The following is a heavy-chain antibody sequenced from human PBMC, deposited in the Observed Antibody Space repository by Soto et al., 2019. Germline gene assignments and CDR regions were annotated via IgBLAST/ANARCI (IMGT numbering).Heavy chain of an antibody. CDR1: GGSISSSSYY. CDR2: IYYSGST. V-gene: IGHV4-39*01. J-gene: IGHJ4*02. Sequence: SETLSLTCTVSGGSISSSSYYWGWIRQPPGKGLEWIGSIYYSGSTYYNPSLKSRVTISVDTSKNQFSLKLSSVTAADTAVYYCARQAGYGITIFGVVSIDYWGQGTLVTVSS. CDR3: ARQAGYGITIFGVVSIDY. D-gene: IGHD3-3*01.